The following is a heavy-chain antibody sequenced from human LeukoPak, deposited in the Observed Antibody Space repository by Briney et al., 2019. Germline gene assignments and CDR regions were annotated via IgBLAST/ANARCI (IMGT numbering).Heavy chain of an antibody. D-gene: IGHD2-2*01. CDR1: GGSINSGGYS. Sequence: SETLSLTCAVCGGSINSGGYSWRWIRQPPGRVREWIVYIYHSESTYYIPSLKSRVTISVDRSKNQFSLKLSSVTAADTAVYYCARTVVVPAAMTYYFDYWGQGTLVTVSS. V-gene: IGHV4-30-2*01. J-gene: IGHJ4*02. CDR2: IYHSEST. CDR3: ARTVVVPAAMTYYFDY.